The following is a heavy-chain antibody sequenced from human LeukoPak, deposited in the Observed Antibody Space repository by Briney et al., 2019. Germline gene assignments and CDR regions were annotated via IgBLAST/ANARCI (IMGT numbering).Heavy chain of an antibody. CDR2: INPNSGGT. CDR3: AREWGSAYCGGDCYDFDY. D-gene: IGHD2-21*02. CDR1: GYTFTNYG. V-gene: IGHV1-2*02. J-gene: IGHJ4*02. Sequence: ASVKVSCKASGYTFTNYGISWVRQAPGQGLEWMGWINPNSGGTNYARKFQGRVTMTRDTSISTAYMELSRLRSDDTAVYYCAREWGSAYCGGDCYDFDYWGQGTLVTVSS.